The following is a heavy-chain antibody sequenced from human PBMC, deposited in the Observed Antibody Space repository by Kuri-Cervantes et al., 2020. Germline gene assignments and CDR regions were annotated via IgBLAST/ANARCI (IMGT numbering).Heavy chain of an antibody. Sequence: GGSLRLSCAASGFTFSSYSMNWVRQAPGKGLEWVSSISNPSSYTYYADSVKGRFTISRDNSKNTLYLQMNSLRAEDTAVYYCAKVNYYDSSPMYWGQGTLVTVSS. CDR1: GFTFSSYS. J-gene: IGHJ4*02. V-gene: IGHV3-21*04. CDR2: ISNPSSYT. CDR3: AKVNYYDSSPMY. D-gene: IGHD3-22*01.